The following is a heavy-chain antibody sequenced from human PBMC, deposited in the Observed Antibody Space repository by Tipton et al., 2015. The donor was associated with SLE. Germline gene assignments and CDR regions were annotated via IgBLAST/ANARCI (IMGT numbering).Heavy chain of an antibody. CDR1: GDSISSGDYY. D-gene: IGHD3-22*01. J-gene: IGHJ4*02. CDR3: ARDYYDTSGDRVDY. CDR2: IYYSGST. Sequence: TLSLTCTVSGDSISSGDYYWSWIRQHPGKGLEWLGYIYYSGSTYYNPSLKSRVTISVDTSKNQFSLKLSSVTAADTAVYFCARDYYDTSGDRVDYWGQGTLVTVSS. V-gene: IGHV4-31*03.